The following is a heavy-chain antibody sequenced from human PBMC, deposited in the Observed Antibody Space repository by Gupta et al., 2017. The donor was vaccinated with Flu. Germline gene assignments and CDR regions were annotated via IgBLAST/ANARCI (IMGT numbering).Heavy chain of an antibody. CDR3: ARDSSSWTYYYYMDV. Sequence: QVQLQQWGAGLLKPSETLSLTCAVYGGSFSGYYWSWIRQPPGKGLEWIGEINHSGSTNYNPSLKSRVTISVDTSKNQFSLKLSSVTAADTAVYYCARDSSSWTYYYYMDVWGKGTTVTVSS. J-gene: IGHJ6*03. V-gene: IGHV4-34*01. CDR2: INHSGST. D-gene: IGHD6-13*01. CDR1: GGSFSGYY.